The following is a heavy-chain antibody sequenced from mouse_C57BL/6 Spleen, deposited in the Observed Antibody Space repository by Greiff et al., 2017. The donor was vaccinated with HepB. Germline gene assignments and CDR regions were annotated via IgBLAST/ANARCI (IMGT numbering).Heavy chain of an antibody. CDR3: ARFGYAYYFDY. CDR2: INPNNGGT. Sequence: VQLQQSGPELVKPGASVKIPCKASGYTFTDYYMHWVKQSHGKSLEWIGNINPNNGGTNYNQKFKGKATLTVDKSSSTAYMELRSLTSEDTAVYYCARFGYAYYFDYWGQGTTLTVSS. J-gene: IGHJ2*01. V-gene: IGHV1-18*01. CDR1: GYTFTDYY. D-gene: IGHD2-2*01.